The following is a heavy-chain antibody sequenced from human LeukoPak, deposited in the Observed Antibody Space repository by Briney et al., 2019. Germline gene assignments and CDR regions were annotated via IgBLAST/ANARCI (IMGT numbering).Heavy chain of an antibody. Sequence: GSLILSCAASGFPFSSYAMHWVRQAPGKGLEWVAVISYDGSNKYYADSVKGRFTISRDNSKNTLYLQMNSLRAEDTAVYYCARSRRGSWYYFDYWGQGTLVTVSS. V-gene: IGHV3-30-3*01. CDR1: GFPFSSYA. J-gene: IGHJ4*02. D-gene: IGHD6-13*01. CDR2: ISYDGSNK. CDR3: ARSRRGSWYYFDY.